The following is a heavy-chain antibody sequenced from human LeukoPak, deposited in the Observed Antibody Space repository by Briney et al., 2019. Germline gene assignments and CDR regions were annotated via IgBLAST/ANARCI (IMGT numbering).Heavy chain of an antibody. CDR2: IYHSGST. CDR3: ARGGVAARPPSYFDY. CDR1: GGSISSGSYY. V-gene: IGHV4-30-2*01. Sequence: SQTLSLTCTVSGGSISSGSYYWSWIRQPPGKGLEWIGYIYHSGSTYYNPSLKSRVTISVDRSKNQFSLKLSSVTAADTAVYYCARGGVAARPPSYFDYWGQGTLVTVSS. D-gene: IGHD6-6*01. J-gene: IGHJ4*02.